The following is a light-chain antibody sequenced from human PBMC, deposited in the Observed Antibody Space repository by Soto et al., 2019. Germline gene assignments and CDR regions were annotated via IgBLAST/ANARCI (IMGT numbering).Light chain of an antibody. CDR2: EVS. J-gene: IGLJ3*02. V-gene: IGLV2-14*03. CDR3: CSHSTSGTWM. CDR1: SSDVGGYNF. Sequence: QTVLTQTASVSGSPGQSITISCTGSSSDVGGYNFVSWYQQHPGKAPKLIIHEVSNRPSGVSNRFSGSKSGNTASLTISGLQAEDEAVYYCCSHSTSGTWMFGGGTKLTVL.